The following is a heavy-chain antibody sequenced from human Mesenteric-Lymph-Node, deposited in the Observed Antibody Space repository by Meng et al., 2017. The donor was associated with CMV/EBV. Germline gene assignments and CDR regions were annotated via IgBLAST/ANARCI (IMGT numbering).Heavy chain of an antibody. D-gene: IGHD3-22*01. CDR1: GFTFSSYE. V-gene: IGHV3-21*05. CDR3: AREGPRYYYDSSADAFDI. CDR2: ISSSYI. J-gene: IGHJ3*02. Sequence: GGSLRLSCAASGFTFSSYEMNWVRQAPGKGLEWVSYISSSYIYYADSVKGRFTISRDNAKNSLYLQMNSLRAEDTAVYYCAREGPRYYYDSSADAFDIWGQGTMVTVSS.